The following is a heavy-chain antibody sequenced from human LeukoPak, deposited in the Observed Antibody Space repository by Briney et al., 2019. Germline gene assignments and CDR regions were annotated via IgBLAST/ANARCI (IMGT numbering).Heavy chain of an antibody. V-gene: IGHV3-48*01. D-gene: IGHD1-26*01. CDR3: AKDTWVGARVLKSAIFDY. Sequence: GGSLRLSCEASGFTFSSYSMSWVRQAPGKGLEWVSYISNSGSTIYYADSVKGRFTISRDIAKNSLYLQMNSLRAEDTALYYCAKDTWVGARVLKSAIFDYWGQGTLVTASS. CDR1: GFTFSSYS. CDR2: ISNSGSTI. J-gene: IGHJ4*02.